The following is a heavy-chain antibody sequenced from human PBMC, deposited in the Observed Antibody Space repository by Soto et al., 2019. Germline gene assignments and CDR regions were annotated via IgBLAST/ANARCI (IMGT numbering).Heavy chain of an antibody. CDR2: IHYSGTT. J-gene: IGHJ4*02. CDR3: ARYNSYDIDY. CDR1: GTSIISDY. Sequence: VQLQESSPGLVKPSETLSLTCTYSGTSIISDYWSWILQPPGKGLEWIANIHYSGTTNCNPFLASRVTLSVDTSKNQFSLKMTSVNAANRAMYFCARYNSYDIDYWGRGTLVTVSS. D-gene: IGHD1-1*01. V-gene: IGHV4-59*01.